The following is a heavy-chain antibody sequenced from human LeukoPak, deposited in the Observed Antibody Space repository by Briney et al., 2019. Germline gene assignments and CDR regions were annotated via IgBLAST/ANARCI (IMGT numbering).Heavy chain of an antibody. V-gene: IGHV3-23*01. CDR2: ISGSGVST. D-gene: IGHD1-26*01. CDR3: AKHHGKYGPHYVDY. Sequence: GGSLRLSCTASGFTFSSYARSWVRQTPGQRLEWVSAISGSGVSTYYADSVKGRFTISRYNSKNTLYLQMNSLRAEDTAVYYCAKHHGKYGPHYVDYWGQGTVVTVSS. CDR1: GFTFSSYA. J-gene: IGHJ4*01.